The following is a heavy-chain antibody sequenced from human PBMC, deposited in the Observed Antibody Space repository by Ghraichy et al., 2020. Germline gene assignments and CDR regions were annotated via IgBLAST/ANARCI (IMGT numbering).Heavy chain of an antibody. CDR2: IYSSGST. J-gene: IGHJ4*02. D-gene: IGHD3-10*01. Sequence: LSLTVSGGSISSGNYYWGWIRQPPGKGLEWIGSIYSSGSTYYNPSLKSRVTISVDTSNNQFSLKLSSVTAADTAVYYCARHTLGYGSGSYYRFDFWGQGTLVTVSS. V-gene: IGHV4-39*01. CDR3: ARHTLGYGSGSYYRFDF. CDR1: GGSISSGNYY.